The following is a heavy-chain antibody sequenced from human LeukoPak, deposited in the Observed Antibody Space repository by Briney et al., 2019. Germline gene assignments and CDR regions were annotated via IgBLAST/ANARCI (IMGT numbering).Heavy chain of an antibody. CDR1: GYTFTSYY. J-gene: IGHJ4*02. CDR3: ARDHYHKIHSVMVTAPDY. V-gene: IGHV1-46*01. CDR2: INPTGGST. Sequence: ASVKVSCKASGYTFTSYYMHWVRQAPGEGLEWMGIINPTGGSTSYAQKFQGRVTMTRDTSTSTVYMELSSLRSEDTAAYYCARDHYHKIHSVMVTAPDYWGRGTLVIVSS. D-gene: IGHD2-21*02.